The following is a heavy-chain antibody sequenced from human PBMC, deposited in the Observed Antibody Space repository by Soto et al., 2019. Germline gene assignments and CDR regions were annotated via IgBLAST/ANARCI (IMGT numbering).Heavy chain of an antibody. CDR3: ARDPHQYSGSYSNWFDP. D-gene: IGHD1-26*01. CDR1: GFTFSSYS. CDR2: ISSSSSTI. V-gene: IGHV3-48*02. Sequence: GGSLRLSCAASGFTFSSYSMNWVRQAPGKGLEWVSYISSSSSTIYYADSVKGRFTISRDNAKNSLYLQMNSLRDEDTAVYYCARDPHQYSGSYSNWFDPWGQGTLVTVSS. J-gene: IGHJ5*02.